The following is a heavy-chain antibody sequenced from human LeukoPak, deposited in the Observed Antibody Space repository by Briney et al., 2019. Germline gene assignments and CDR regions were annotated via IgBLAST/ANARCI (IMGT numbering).Heavy chain of an antibody. Sequence: PGGSLRLSCAASGFTFSSYALSWVRQTPGKGLECVAPISGSGGSTYYTDSVRGRFTVSRDNSKNMLYLQMNSLRVEDTAVYYCAKSPAGSSWPSIDCWGQGTPVAVSS. D-gene: IGHD6-13*01. CDR3: AKSPAGSSWPSIDC. CDR1: GFTFSSYA. J-gene: IGHJ4*02. V-gene: IGHV3-23*01. CDR2: ISGSGGST.